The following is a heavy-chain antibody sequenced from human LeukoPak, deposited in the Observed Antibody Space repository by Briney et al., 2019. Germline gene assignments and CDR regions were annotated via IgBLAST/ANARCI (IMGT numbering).Heavy chain of an antibody. J-gene: IGHJ4*02. CDR3: ARGVSSWSGYYSPDFDY. CDR1: GRTFTSYD. CDR2: MNPNSGNT. V-gene: IGHV1-8*01. D-gene: IGHD3-3*01. Sequence: ASVKVTCAAYGRTFTSYDINWVRQATGQGLEWMGWMNPNSGNTGYAQKFQGIVTMTRNSSISTAYMELSSLRSEDTAVYYCARGVSSWSGYYSPDFDYWGQGTLVTVSS.